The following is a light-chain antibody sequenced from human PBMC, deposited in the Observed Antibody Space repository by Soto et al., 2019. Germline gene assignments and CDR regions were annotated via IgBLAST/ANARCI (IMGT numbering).Light chain of an antibody. J-gene: IGKJ1*01. CDR1: QSVSSY. V-gene: IGKV3-11*01. CDR3: QQRGNWPLT. CDR2: DAS. Sequence: EIVLTQSPATLSLSPGERATLSCRASQSVSSYFAWYQQKPGQAPRLLIYDASNRATGIPARFSGSGSGTDFTLTIGSLVTEDFAVYYCQQRGNWPLTFGQGTKVEIK.